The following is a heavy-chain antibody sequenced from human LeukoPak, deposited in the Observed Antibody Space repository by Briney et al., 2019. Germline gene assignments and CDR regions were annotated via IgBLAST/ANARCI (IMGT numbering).Heavy chain of an antibody. CDR3: ARGDGSGSGRWFDP. D-gene: IGHD3-10*01. CDR1: GGSISSGGYS. Sequence: SETLSLTCAVSGGSISSGGYSWSWIRQPPGKGLEWIGYIYHSGSTYYNPSLKSRVTISVDRSKNQFSLKLSSVTAADTAVYYCARGDGSGSGRWFDPWGQGTLITVSS. V-gene: IGHV4-30-2*01. J-gene: IGHJ5*02. CDR2: IYHSGST.